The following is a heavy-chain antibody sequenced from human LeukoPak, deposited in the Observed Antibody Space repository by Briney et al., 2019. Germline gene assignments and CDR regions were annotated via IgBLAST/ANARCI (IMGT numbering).Heavy chain of an antibody. D-gene: IGHD2-15*01. J-gene: IGHJ6*02. V-gene: IGHV3-7*01. CDR3: ARDDWAASGFYGMDV. Sequence: GGSLRLSCAASGFTFNNYIMHWVRQAPGKGLEWVASIKQDGSEKYYVDSVKGRFTISRDNAKNSLSLQMNSLRAEDMAVYYCARDDWAASGFYGMDVWGRGTTVTVSS. CDR2: IKQDGSEK. CDR1: GFTFNNYI.